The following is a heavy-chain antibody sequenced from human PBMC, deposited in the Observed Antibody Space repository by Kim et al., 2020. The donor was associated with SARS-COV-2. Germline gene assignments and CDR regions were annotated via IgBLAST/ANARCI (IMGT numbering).Heavy chain of an antibody. V-gene: IGHV3-30*18. CDR1: GFTFSSYG. J-gene: IGHJ4*02. CDR3: AKESWVALDY. Sequence: GESLRLSCAASGFTFSSYGMHWVRQAPGKGLEWVAVISYDGSNKYYADSVEGRFTISRDNSKNTLYLQMNSLRAEDTAVYYCAKESWVALDYWGQGTLVT. CDR2: ISYDGSNK. D-gene: IGHD2-15*01.